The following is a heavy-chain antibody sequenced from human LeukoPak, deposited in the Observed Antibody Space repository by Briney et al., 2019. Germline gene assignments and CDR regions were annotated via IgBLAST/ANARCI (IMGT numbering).Heavy chain of an antibody. CDR2: INQDGSVI. CDR1: GFTFSSYW. Sequence: GGSLRLSCAASGFTFSSYWMTWVRQAPGKGLEWVANINQDGSVIYYVDFVKGRFTISRDNAKNSLYLQMNSLRAEDTAVYYCARIGYSSSSNDYWGQGTLVTVSS. V-gene: IGHV3-7*01. CDR3: ARIGYSSSSNDY. D-gene: IGHD6-6*01. J-gene: IGHJ4*02.